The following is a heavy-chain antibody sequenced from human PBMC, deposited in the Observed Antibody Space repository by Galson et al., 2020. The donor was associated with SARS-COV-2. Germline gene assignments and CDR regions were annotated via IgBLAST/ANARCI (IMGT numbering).Heavy chain of an antibody. D-gene: IGHD6-13*01. CDR3: ARGGYGSSWYNYFDY. CDR2: IYHSGST. Sequence: SETLSLTCAVSGGTISSCNWLCCVRQPPGRRLGWIGVIYHSGSTNYNPSLKSRVTISVDTSKDQFSLKLSCVTAADTAVYYCARGGYGSSWYNYFDYWGQGTLVTVSS. CDR1: GGTISSCNW. V-gene: IGHV4-4*02. J-gene: IGHJ4*02.